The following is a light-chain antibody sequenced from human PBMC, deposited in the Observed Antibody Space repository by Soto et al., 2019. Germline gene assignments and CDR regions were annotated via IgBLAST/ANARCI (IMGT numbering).Light chain of an antibody. CDR1: QSVSSN. CDR3: QQRSNWPPIT. Sequence: EIPLTRFPCTLPLSPGARATLSCSASQSVSSNLAWYQQKPGQAPRLLIYDASNRPTGIPARFSGSGSGTDFTLTISSLEPEDFAVYYCQQRSNWPPITFGGGTKVHIK. J-gene: IGKJ4*01. CDR2: DAS. V-gene: IGKV3-11*01.